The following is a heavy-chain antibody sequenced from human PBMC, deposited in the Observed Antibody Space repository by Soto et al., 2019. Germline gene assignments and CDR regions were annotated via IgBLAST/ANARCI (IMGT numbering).Heavy chain of an antibody. CDR2: IYWDDDK. J-gene: IGHJ1*01. V-gene: IGHV2-5*02. CDR3: AHSHPRYCSGGSCYSREYFQH. CDR1: GFSLSTSGVG. Sequence: QITLKESGPTLVNPTQTLTLTCTFSGFSLSTSGVGVGWIRQPPGKALEWLGVIYWDDDKRYSPSLKSRLTITNDTSKNQVVLTMTNMDPVDKATYYCAHSHPRYCSGGSCYSREYFQHWGQGTLLTVSS. D-gene: IGHD2-15*01.